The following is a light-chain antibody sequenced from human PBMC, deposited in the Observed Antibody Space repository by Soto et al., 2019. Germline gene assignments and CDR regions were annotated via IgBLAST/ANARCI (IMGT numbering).Light chain of an antibody. J-gene: IGKJ1*01. Sequence: EIVMTQSPATLSGSPGERATLSCRASQSVSSNLAWYQQKPGQAPRLLIYGASTRATGIPARFSGSGSGTDFTLTISSLQSEDFAVYYCQQYRTFGQGTKVEIK. V-gene: IGKV3-15*01. CDR1: QSVSSN. CDR2: GAS. CDR3: QQYRT.